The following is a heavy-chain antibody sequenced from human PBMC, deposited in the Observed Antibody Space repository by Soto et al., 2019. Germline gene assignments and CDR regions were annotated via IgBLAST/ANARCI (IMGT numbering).Heavy chain of an antibody. V-gene: IGHV3-30*18. Sequence: QVLLVESGGGVVQPGRSLRLSCAASGFTFSDYGLHWVRQAPGKGLEWVAFLSHHSYKKYYAVSVKGRFTVSRDNSKNTLYLQMNSLRTEDTAVYYGAKDWVGGSNRYYLEYWGQGTPVTVSS. D-gene: IGHD1-26*01. J-gene: IGHJ4*02. CDR1: GFTFSDYG. CDR2: LSHHSYKK. CDR3: AKDWVGGSNRYYLEY.